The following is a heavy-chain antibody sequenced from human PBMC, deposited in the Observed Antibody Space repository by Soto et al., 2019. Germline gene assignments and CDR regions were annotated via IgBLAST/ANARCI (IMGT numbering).Heavy chain of an antibody. CDR3: ARRLFGSGWTLDS. CDR1: GASITTYY. V-gene: IGHV4-59*13. D-gene: IGHD6-19*01. CDR2: VYHTGST. Sequence: ETLSPTGYVSGASITTYYWSWIRQAPGKGLEWIGNVYHTGSTDYNSSLRSRVTISVDTSKNQFSLNMNSVTAADTAVYYCARRLFGSGWTLDSWGQGAMVTVS. J-gene: IGHJ4*02.